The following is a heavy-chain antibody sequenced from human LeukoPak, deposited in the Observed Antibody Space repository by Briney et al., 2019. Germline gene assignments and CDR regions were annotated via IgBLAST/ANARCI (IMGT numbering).Heavy chain of an antibody. Sequence: ASVKVSCKASGYXXXSYGIXRVRQAPGXXLEWMGWISAYNGNTNYAQKLQGRVTMTTDTSTSTAYMELRSLRSDDTAVYYCARASSPWAYWGQGTLVTVSS. J-gene: IGHJ4*02. D-gene: IGHD6-13*01. CDR2: ISAYNGNT. CDR1: GYXXXSYG. V-gene: IGHV1-18*01. CDR3: ARASSPWAY.